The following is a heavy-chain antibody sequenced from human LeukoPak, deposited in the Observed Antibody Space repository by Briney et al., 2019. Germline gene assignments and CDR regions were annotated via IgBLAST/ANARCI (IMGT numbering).Heavy chain of an antibody. J-gene: IGHJ4*02. V-gene: IGHV3-30*02. D-gene: IGHD3-16*01. CDR3: VRDGGDSWLNYFDY. CDR2: IRYNGDSK. Sequence: GGSLRLSCEASGMTLKNYGMHWVRQAPGKGLEWVAFIRYNGDSKYYGDSVKGRFTISRDNSKSKMYLQMDSLRPDDTAVYYCVRDGGDSWLNYFDYWGQGTLVTAST. CDR1: GMTLKNYG.